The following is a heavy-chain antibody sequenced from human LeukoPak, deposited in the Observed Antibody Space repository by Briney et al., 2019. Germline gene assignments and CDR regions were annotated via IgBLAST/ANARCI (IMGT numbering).Heavy chain of an antibody. D-gene: IGHD2-21*01. CDR3: AKEGCGGDCYLSAWFDP. Sequence: ASVKVSCKASGGTFSSYAISWVRQAPGQGLEWMGGIIPIFGTANYAQKFQGRVTITADESTSTAYMELSSLRSEDTAVYYCAKEGCGGDCYLSAWFDPWGQGTLVTVSS. J-gene: IGHJ5*02. V-gene: IGHV1-69*01. CDR1: GGTFSSYA. CDR2: IIPIFGTA.